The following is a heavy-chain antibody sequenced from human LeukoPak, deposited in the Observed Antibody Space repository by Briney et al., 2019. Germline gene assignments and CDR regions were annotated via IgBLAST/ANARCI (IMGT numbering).Heavy chain of an antibody. CDR2: ISSSSSTI. CDR1: AFTFSDYY. D-gene: IGHD3-22*01. Sequence: PGGSLRLSCAASAFTFSDYYMSWIRQAPGKGLEWVSYISSSSSTIYYADSVKGRFTISRDNAKNSLYLQMNSLRAEDTAVYYCARVRGSYEGAFDIWGQGTMVTVSS. V-gene: IGHV3-11*01. CDR3: ARVRGSYEGAFDI. J-gene: IGHJ3*02.